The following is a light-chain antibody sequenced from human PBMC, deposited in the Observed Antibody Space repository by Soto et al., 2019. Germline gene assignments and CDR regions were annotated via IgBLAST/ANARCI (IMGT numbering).Light chain of an antibody. Sequence: IVLTQSPGTLSLSPGERATLSCGASQSVSSSYLAWYQQKPGQAPRILIYGASTRATGIPDRFSGSGSGTDFTLTISSLQAEDMAVYYCQKYYDSPWTXGQGTKVDIK. V-gene: IGKV3-20*01. CDR1: QSVSSSY. CDR2: GAS. CDR3: QKYYDSPWT. J-gene: IGKJ1*01.